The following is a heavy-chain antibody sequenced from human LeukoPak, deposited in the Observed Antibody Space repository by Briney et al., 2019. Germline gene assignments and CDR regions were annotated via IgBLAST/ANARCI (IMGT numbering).Heavy chain of an antibody. J-gene: IGHJ4*02. CDR2: ISHDGTVQ. D-gene: IGHD4-23*01. Sequence: GGSLRLSCAASGFTFSSYGMQWVRQAPGKGLEWVAVISHDGTVQHYADSVKGRFTISRDNSDNTLYLQMNSLRAEDTAVYYCAKVRYGGWYYFDYWGQGTLVTVSS. CDR3: AKVRYGGWYYFDY. CDR1: GFTFSSYG. V-gene: IGHV3-30*18.